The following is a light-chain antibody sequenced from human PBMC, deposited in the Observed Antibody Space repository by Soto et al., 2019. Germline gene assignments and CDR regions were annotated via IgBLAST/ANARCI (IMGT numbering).Light chain of an antibody. CDR3: QSYDSSRGGGV. J-gene: IGLJ3*02. CDR2: GNS. V-gene: IGLV1-40*01. CDR1: SSNIGAGYD. Sequence: QSVLTQPPSVSGAPGQRVTISCTGSSSNIGAGYDVHWYQQLPGTAPKLLIYGNSNRPSGVPDRFSGSKSGTSAPLAITGVQAEDEADYHCQSYDSSRGGGVFGGGTKLTVL.